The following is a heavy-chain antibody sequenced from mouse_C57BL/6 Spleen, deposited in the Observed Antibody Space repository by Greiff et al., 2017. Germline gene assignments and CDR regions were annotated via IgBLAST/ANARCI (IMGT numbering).Heavy chain of an antibody. Sequence: QVHVKQPGAELVKPGASVKMSCKASGYTFTSYWITWVKQRPGQGLEWIGDIYPGSGSTNYNEKFKGKATLTVDTSSSTAYMQLSSLASEDSAVYYCARKKADYFDYWGQGTTLTVSS. CDR1: GYTFTSYW. V-gene: IGHV1-55*01. CDR3: ARKKADYFDY. CDR2: IYPGSGST. J-gene: IGHJ2*01.